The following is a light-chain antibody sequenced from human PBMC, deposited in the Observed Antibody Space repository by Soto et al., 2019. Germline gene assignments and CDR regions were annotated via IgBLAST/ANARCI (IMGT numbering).Light chain of an antibody. Sequence: EIVMTQSPAPLSLSPGERATLSCKASQSVTTDLAWYQQKPGQPPRLLIYGASTRATDFPARFSGSGSGTECTLTISSLQSEDVAVYYCQQYGSSPWKFGQGTKVDIK. CDR1: QSVTTD. J-gene: IGKJ1*01. CDR2: GAS. CDR3: QQYGSSPWK. V-gene: IGKV3-15*01.